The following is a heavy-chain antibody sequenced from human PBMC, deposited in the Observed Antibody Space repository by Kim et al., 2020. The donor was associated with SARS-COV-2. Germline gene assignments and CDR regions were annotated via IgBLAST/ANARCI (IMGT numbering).Heavy chain of an antibody. CDR2: IWYDGSNK. V-gene: IGHV3-33*06. Sequence: GGSLRLSCAASGFTFSSYAMHWVRQAPGKGLEWVAVIWYDGSNKYYADSVKGRFTISRDNSKNTLYLQMNSLRAEDTAVYYCAKIGSYDSSGYYYDFDYWGQGTLVTVSS. D-gene: IGHD3-22*01. CDR1: GFTFSSYA. CDR3: AKIGSYDSSGYYYDFDY. J-gene: IGHJ4*02.